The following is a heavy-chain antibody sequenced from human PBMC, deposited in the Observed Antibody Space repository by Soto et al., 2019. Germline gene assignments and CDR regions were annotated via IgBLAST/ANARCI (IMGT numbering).Heavy chain of an antibody. J-gene: IGHJ3*02. Sequence: GGSLRLSCAASGFTFSSYDMHWVRQATGKGLEWVSAIGTAGDTYYPGSLKGRFTISRENAKNSLYLQMNSLRAGDTAVYYCARAAVGTPPGHSGWYAYPGAFDIWGQGTMVTVSS. D-gene: IGHD6-19*01. V-gene: IGHV3-13*01. CDR1: GFTFSSYD. CDR2: IGTAGDT. CDR3: ARAAVGTPPGHSGWYAYPGAFDI.